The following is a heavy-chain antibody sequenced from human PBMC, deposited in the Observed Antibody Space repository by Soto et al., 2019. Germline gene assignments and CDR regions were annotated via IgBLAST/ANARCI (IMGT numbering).Heavy chain of an antibody. CDR2: VYYSGST. Sequence: SETLSLTCTVSGVSVSSSSYYWGWVRPPPGKGLEWIGSVYYSGSTYYNPSLESRVTISVDKSKNQFSLKLMSLSAADTAVYYCGRLEGLATISYYFDYWGQGALVTVSS. CDR3: GRLEGLATISYYFDY. V-gene: IGHV4-39*01. J-gene: IGHJ4*02. D-gene: IGHD3-9*01. CDR1: GVSVSSSSYY.